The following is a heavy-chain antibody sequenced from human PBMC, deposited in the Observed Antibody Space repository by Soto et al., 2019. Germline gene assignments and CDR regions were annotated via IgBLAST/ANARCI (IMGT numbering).Heavy chain of an antibody. Sequence: QVQLVQSGTEVKKPGASVKVSCKASGYTFINYGISWVRQAPGQGLEWMGWISTYKGDTNYAQKFQDRVTMTTDTSTSTAYIELRSLRSDDTAVYYCARGGRQQLVKYYYYFGMDVWGQGTTVTVSS. CDR1: GYTFINYG. V-gene: IGHV1-18*01. D-gene: IGHD1-1*01. CDR2: ISTYKGDT. J-gene: IGHJ6*02. CDR3: ARGGRQQLVKYYYYFGMDV.